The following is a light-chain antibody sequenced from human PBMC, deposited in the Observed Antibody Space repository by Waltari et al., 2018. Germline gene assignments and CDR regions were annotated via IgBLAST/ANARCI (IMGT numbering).Light chain of an antibody. CDR2: SNN. J-gene: IGLJ3*02. CDR1: TSNIGSHT. V-gene: IGLV1-44*01. Sequence: QSVLTQPPSASGTPGQRVPISCSGSTSNIGSHTVNWYQQLPGTAPKLLIFSNNQRPSGVPDRFSGSKSGPSASLAISGLQSEDEADYYCATWDDSLNGWVFGGGTKLTVL. CDR3: ATWDDSLNGWV.